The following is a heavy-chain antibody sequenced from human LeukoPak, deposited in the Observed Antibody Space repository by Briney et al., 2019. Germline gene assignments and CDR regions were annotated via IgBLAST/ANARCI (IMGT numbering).Heavy chain of an antibody. D-gene: IGHD3/OR15-3a*01. V-gene: IGHV4-61*05. J-gene: IGHJ6*02. Sequence: SETLSLTCTVSGGSISSSSYYWGWIRQPPGKGLEWIGYIYYSGSTNYNPSLKSRVTISVDTSKNQFSLKLSSVTAADTAVYYCARVDPYYYYGMDVWGQGTTVTVSS. CDR3: ARVDPYYYYGMDV. CDR1: GGSISSSSYY. CDR2: IYYSGST.